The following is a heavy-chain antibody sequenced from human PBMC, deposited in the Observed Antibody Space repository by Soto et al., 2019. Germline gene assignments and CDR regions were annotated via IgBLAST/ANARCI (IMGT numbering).Heavy chain of an antibody. V-gene: IGHV4-31*03. D-gene: IGHD6-19*01. CDR2: IYYSGST. Sequence: SETLSLTCTVSGGSISSGGYYWSWIRQHPGKGLEWIGYIYYSGSTYYNPSLKSRVTISVDTSKNQFSLKLSSVTAADTAVYYCARGKTGIAVAGTLDYWGQGTLVTVSS. J-gene: IGHJ4*02. CDR3: ARGKTGIAVAGTLDY. CDR1: GGSISSGGYY.